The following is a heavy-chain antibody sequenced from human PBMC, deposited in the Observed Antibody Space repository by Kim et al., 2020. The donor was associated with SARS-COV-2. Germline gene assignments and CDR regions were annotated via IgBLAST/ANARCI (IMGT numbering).Heavy chain of an antibody. V-gene: IGHV3-23*01. CDR2: SGNT. J-gene: IGHJ4*02. CDR3: AALKDDY. Sequence: SGNTYYADSGKGRFTISRDNSKNTLYLQMDSLRAEDTALYYCAALKDDYWGQGTLVTVSS.